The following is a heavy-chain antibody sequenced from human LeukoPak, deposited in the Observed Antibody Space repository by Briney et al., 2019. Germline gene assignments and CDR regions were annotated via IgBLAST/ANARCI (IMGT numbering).Heavy chain of an antibody. J-gene: IGHJ4*02. Sequence: GGSLRLSCAASGFTFSSYAMSWVRQAPGKGLEWISAISGSGGSTYYADSVKGRFTISRDNAKNTLYLQMNSLRAEDTAVYYCARVHNPRFLEWLSHYCFDYWGQGTLVTVSS. CDR1: GFTFSSYA. D-gene: IGHD3-3*01. CDR2: ISGSGGST. CDR3: ARVHNPRFLEWLSHYCFDY. V-gene: IGHV3-23*01.